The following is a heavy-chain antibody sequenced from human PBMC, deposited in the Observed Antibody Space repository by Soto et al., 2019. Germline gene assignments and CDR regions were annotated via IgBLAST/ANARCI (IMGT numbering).Heavy chain of an antibody. D-gene: IGHD6-19*01. CDR3: ARVRSPGWRGDYGMDV. V-gene: IGHV3-30-3*01. Sequence: PGGSLRLSCAASGFTFSSYAMHWVRRAPGKGLEWVAVISYDGSNKYYADSVKGRFTISRDNSKNTLYLQMNSLRAEDTAVYYCARVRSPGWRGDYGMDVWGQGTTVTVSS. J-gene: IGHJ6*02. CDR1: GFTFSSYA. CDR2: ISYDGSNK.